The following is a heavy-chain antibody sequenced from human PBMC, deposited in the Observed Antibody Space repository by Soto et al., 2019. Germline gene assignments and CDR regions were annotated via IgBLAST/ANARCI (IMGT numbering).Heavy chain of an antibody. CDR2: VSGSGGST. J-gene: IGHJ3*01. V-gene: IGHV3-23*01. Sequence: GGSLRLSCAASGFTFHNFALNWVRQAPGKGPEWVSSVSGSGGSTYYADSVKGRFTVSRDNSKNTLFLQMNSLRVEDTAMYYCAKDQPSGYGRDFEVWGQGTMVTVSS. CDR3: AKDQPSGYGRDFEV. CDR1: GFTFHNFA. D-gene: IGHD5-18*01.